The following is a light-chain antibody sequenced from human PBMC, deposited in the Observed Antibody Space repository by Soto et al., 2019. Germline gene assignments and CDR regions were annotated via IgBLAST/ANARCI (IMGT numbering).Light chain of an antibody. Sequence: DLQMTQSPSSLSASVGDRVTITCRASQKISSSLNWYQQKPGTAPKLLIYAASSLQSGVPSRFSGSGSGTDFTLNITSLQPEDFATYYCQQTYAFGGGTKIEIK. CDR3: QQTYA. J-gene: IGKJ4*01. CDR1: QKISSS. CDR2: AAS. V-gene: IGKV1-39*01.